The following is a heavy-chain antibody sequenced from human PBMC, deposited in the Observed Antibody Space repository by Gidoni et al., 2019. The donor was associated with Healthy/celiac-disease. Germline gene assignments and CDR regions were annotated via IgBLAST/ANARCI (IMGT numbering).Heavy chain of an antibody. D-gene: IGHD1-7*01. CDR3: TTDNRQELWFDP. CDR1: GFTFSNAW. Sequence: EVQLVESGGGLVKPGGSLRISCAASGFTFSNAWMSWVRQAPGKGLEWVGRIKSKTDGGTTDYAAPVKGRFTISRDDSKNTLYLQMNSLKTEDTAVYYCTTDNRQELWFDPWGQGTLVTVSS. V-gene: IGHV3-15*01. J-gene: IGHJ5*02. CDR2: IKSKTDGGTT.